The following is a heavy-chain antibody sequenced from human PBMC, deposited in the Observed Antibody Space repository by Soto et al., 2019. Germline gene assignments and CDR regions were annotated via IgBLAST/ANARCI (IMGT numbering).Heavy chain of an antibody. V-gene: IGHV3-21*01. Sequence: GGSLRLSCAASGFTFSSYSMNWVRQAPGKGLEWVSSISSSSSYIYYADSVKGRFTISRDNAKNSLYLQMNSLRAEDTAVYYCARNIYSSSPWYYGMDVWGQGTTVTVSS. CDR2: ISSSSSYI. J-gene: IGHJ6*02. CDR3: ARNIYSSSPWYYGMDV. D-gene: IGHD6-13*01. CDR1: GFTFSSYS.